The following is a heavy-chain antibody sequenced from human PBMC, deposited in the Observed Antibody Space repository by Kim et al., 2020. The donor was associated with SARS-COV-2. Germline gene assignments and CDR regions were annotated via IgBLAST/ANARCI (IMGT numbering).Heavy chain of an antibody. CDR2: ISWNSGSI. CDR1: GFTFGDYA. J-gene: IGHJ4*02. D-gene: IGHD5-12*01. CDR3: AKDKIGGYSGYDWIPLGFDY. V-gene: IGHV3-9*01. Sequence: GGSLRLSCAASGFTFGDYAMHWVRQAPGKGLEWVSGISWNSGSIGYADSVKGRFTISRDNAKNSLYLQMNSLRAEDTALYYCAKDKIGGYSGYDWIPLGFDYWGQGTLVTVSS.